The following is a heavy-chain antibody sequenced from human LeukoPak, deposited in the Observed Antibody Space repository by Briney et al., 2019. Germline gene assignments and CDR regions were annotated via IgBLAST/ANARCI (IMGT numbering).Heavy chain of an antibody. CDR3: APQLGRLTDY. D-gene: IGHD7-27*01. CDR1: GYTFTAYN. J-gene: IGHJ4*02. Sequence: GSVKVSCKASGYTFTAYNMDWVRRAPGQGLKWVGWINTKSGDTNYGQKFQGRVTMTRDTTVSTAYMDLSRLTSDDTAVYYCAPQLGRLTDYWGQGTLVTVSS. V-gene: IGHV1-2*02. CDR2: INTKSGDT.